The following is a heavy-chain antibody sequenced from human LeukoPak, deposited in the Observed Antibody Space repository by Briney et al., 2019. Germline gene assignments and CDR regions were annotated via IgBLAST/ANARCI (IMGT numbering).Heavy chain of an antibody. CDR2: PYYRSKWYN. CDR1: GDSVSSNSAA. J-gene: IGHJ5*02. CDR3: ARGIAAAQAPWFDP. V-gene: IGHV6-1*01. D-gene: IGHD6-25*01. Sequence: SQTLSLTCAISGDSVSSNSAAWNWLRQSPSRGLEWLGRPYYRSKWYNDYAVSVKSRITINPDTSKNQFSLQLNSVTPEDTAVYYCARGIAAAQAPWFDPWGQGTLVTVSS.